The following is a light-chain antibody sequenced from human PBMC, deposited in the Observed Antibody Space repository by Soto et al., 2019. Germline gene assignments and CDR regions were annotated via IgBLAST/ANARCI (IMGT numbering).Light chain of an antibody. CDR1: KLGDKY. J-gene: IGLJ2*01. Sequence: YELTQPPSVSVSPGQTASITCSGDKLGDKYACWYQQTPGQSPVLVIYQASKRPSGIPERFSGSHAGNTATLTNSGTQAMDEADYYCQAWDSSTVVFGGGTKLTVL. CDR3: QAWDSSTVV. V-gene: IGLV3-1*01. CDR2: QAS.